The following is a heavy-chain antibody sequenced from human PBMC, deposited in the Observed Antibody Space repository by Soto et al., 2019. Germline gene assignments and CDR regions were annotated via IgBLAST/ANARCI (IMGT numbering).Heavy chain of an antibody. J-gene: IGHJ6*02. D-gene: IGHD3-3*01. CDR3: ARVFRGVVPSTPYYYYGMDV. V-gene: IGHV4-31*03. CDR2: IYYSGST. CDR1: GGSISSGGYY. Sequence: QVQLQESGPGLVKTSQTLSLTCTVSGGSISSGGYYWSWIRQHPGKGLEWIAYIYYSGSTYYNPSLKSRVTISVDTSKNQFSLKLSSVTAADTAVYYCARVFRGVVPSTPYYYYGMDVWGQGTTVTVSS.